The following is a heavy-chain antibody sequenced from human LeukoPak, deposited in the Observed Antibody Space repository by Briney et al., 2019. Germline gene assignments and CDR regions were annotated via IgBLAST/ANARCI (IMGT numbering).Heavy chain of an antibody. CDR3: VYDNDYDSSGYYYNY. J-gene: IGHJ4*02. CDR1: GFTFSSYA. V-gene: IGHV3-64D*09. CDR2: ISSNGGST. Sequence: GGSLRLSCSASGFTFSSYAMHWVRQAQGKGLEYVSAISSNGGSTYYADSVKGRFTVSRDNSKNTLYLQMSSLRAEDTAVYYCVYDNDYDSSGYYYNYWGQGTLVTVSS. D-gene: IGHD3-22*01.